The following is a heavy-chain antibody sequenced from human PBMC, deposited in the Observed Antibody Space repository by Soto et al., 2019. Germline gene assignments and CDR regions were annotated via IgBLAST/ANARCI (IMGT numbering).Heavy chain of an antibody. CDR3: AKYRRTDAEGYTFDY. CDR1: GVFLTGSY. D-gene: IGHD2-15*01. Sequence: PSETLSLTCTVSGVFLTGSYWSWIRQPPGKGLEWIGHIYYSGSTNFNPSLKSRVSMSVDTARNQFSLQLSSVTTADTAVYFCAKYRRTDAEGYTFDYWGQGALVTVSS. CDR2: IYYSGST. J-gene: IGHJ4*02. V-gene: IGHV4-59*01.